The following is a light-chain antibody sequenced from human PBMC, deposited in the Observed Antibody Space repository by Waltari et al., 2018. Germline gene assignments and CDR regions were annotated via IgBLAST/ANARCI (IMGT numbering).Light chain of an antibody. CDR1: QRVSSSY. CDR2: GAS. Sequence: EIVLTQSPGTLSLFPGESATLSCRASQRVSSSYLAWYQQKPGQAPRLLIYGASSRATGIPDRFSGSGSGTDFTLTISRLEPEDFAVYYCQQYGSSLSITLGQGTRLEIK. V-gene: IGKV3-20*01. CDR3: QQYGSSLSIT. J-gene: IGKJ5*01.